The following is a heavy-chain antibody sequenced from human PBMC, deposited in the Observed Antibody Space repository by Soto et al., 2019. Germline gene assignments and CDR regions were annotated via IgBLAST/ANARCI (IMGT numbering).Heavy chain of an antibody. Sequence: QITLKESGPTLVKPTQTLTLTCTFSGFSLSTSGVGVGWIRQPPGKALEWLALIYWDDDKRYSPSLKSRLTITKDTSKNQVVLTMTNMDPVNTATYYCAHVYGGYDNFDYWGQGTLVTVSS. V-gene: IGHV2-5*02. CDR3: AHVYGGYDNFDY. J-gene: IGHJ4*02. D-gene: IGHD5-12*01. CDR1: GFSLSTSGVG. CDR2: IYWDDDK.